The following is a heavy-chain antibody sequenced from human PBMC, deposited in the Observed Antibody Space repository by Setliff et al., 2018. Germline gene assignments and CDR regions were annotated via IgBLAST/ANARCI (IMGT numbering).Heavy chain of an antibody. J-gene: IGHJ5*02. D-gene: IGHD3-3*01. CDR1: GFTFTNYA. CDR3: ARDNTLFGVVITGSWFDP. Sequence: GGSLRLSCAVSGFTFTNYALHWVRQATGKGLEWVSAIGGGGDIYYLDSVKGRFTISRDNAENSLYLQMNSPRVEDTAVYYCARDNTLFGVVITGSWFDPWGQGTLVTVSS. CDR2: IGGGGDI. V-gene: IGHV3-13*01.